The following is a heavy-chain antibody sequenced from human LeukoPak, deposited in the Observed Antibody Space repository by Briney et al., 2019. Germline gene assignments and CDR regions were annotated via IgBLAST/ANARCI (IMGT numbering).Heavy chain of an antibody. D-gene: IGHD5-12*01. CDR1: GFTFSSYA. Sequence: GGSLRLSCAASGFTFSSYAMSWVRQAPGKGLEWVSAISGSGGSTYYADSVKGRFTISRDNSKNTLYLQMNSLRAEDTAVYYCAKDQRGIVATICDYWGQGTLVTVSS. J-gene: IGHJ4*02. V-gene: IGHV3-23*01. CDR2: ISGSGGST. CDR3: AKDQRGIVATICDY.